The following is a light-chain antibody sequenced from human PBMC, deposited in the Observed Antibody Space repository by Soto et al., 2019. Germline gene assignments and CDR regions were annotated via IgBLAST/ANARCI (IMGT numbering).Light chain of an antibody. J-gene: IGKJ2*01. CDR2: AGS. CDR1: QTISKF. Sequence: DIQMTHSPSSLSASVGERVTITCRASQTISKFLNWYHQKPGKAPKLLIYAGSGLHSGVPSRFSGSGSGTDFTLTISSLQPEDFSSYHCQQSHSPSYTFGQGTKLEIK. V-gene: IGKV1-39*01. CDR3: QQSHSPSYT.